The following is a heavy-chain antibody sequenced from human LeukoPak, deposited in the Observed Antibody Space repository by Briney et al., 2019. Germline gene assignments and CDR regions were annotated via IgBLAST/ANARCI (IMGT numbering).Heavy chain of an antibody. CDR2: INPNSGGR. CDR1: GYTFTGYY. J-gene: IGHJ4*02. CDR3: ARGRQWLAKRFFDY. D-gene: IGHD6-19*01. V-gene: IGHV1-2*02. Sequence: ASVKVSCKASGYTFTGYYMHWVRQAPGQGLERVGLINPNSGGRNYAQKFQGRVTMTRDTSISTAYMELSRLRSDDTAVYYCARGRQWLAKRFFDYWGQGTLVTVSS.